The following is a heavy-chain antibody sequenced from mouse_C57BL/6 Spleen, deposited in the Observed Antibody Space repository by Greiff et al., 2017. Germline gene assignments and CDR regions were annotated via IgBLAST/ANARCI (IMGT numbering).Heavy chain of an antibody. J-gene: IGHJ3*01. CDR2: IYPGDGDT. CDR3: AGGYYGSSAWFAY. D-gene: IGHD1-1*01. V-gene: IGHV1-82*01. Sequence: QVQLKESGPELVKPGASVKISCKASGYAFSSSWMNWVKQRPGKGLEWIGRIYPGDGDTNYNGKFKGKATLTADKSSSTAYMQLSSLTSEDSAVYFCAGGYYGSSAWFAYWGQGTLVTVSA. CDR1: GYAFSSSW.